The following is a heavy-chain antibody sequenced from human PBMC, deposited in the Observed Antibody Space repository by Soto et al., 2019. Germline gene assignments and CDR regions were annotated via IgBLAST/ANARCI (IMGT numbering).Heavy chain of an antibody. CDR3: ARVKGGTTRRAFDS. D-gene: IGHD1-7*01. CDR1: GDSISSGCYY. Sequence: SETLSLTCTVSGDSISSGCYYWSWIRQHPGKGLEWIGYIYDNGGAYYSPSLKGRVVISVDRSENQFSLRLSSVTAADTAVYYCARVKGGTTRRAFDSWGQGTLVTVSS. CDR2: IYDNGGA. V-gene: IGHV4-31*03. J-gene: IGHJ4*02.